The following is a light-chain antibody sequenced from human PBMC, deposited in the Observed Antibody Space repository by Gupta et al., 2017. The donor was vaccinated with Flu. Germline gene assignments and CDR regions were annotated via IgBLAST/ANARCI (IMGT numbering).Light chain of an antibody. J-gene: IGKJ1*01. V-gene: IGKV4-1*01. CDR1: QTLLYFSNNKNY. CDR3: HQFYRTPWT. Sequence: SLGARATINCKSNQTLLYFSNNKNYLAWYQQKPGQAPRLLLNWASTRESGVPDRFSGSGSATDFTLTITSLQAEDVAVYYCHQFYRTPWTFGQGTKVEIK. CDR2: WAS.